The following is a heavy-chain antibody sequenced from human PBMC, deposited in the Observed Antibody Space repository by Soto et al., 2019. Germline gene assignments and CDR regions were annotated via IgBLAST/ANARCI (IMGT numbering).Heavy chain of an antibody. CDR3: ARDKITGLFDY. V-gene: IGHV4-39*07. J-gene: IGHJ4*02. CDR2: INHSGST. Sequence: PSETLSLTCTVSGGSISSGDYYWSWIRQPPGTGLEWIGEINHSGSTNYNPSLKSRVTISVDTSKNQFSLKLTSVTAADTAVYYCARDKITGLFDYWGQGTVVTVSS. D-gene: IGHD2-8*02. CDR1: GGSISSGDYY.